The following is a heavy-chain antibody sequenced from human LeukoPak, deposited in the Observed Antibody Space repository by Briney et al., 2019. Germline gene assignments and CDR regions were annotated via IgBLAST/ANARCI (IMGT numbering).Heavy chain of an antibody. J-gene: IGHJ3*02. V-gene: IGHV3-66*01. Sequence: GGSLRLSCAASGFTVSSNYMSWVRQAPGKGLEWVSVIYSGGSTYYADSVKGRFTISGDNSKNTLYLQMNSLRAEDTAVYYCASDSIAARSDAFDIWGQGTMVTVSS. CDR3: ASDSIAARSDAFDI. CDR2: IYSGGST. D-gene: IGHD6-6*01. CDR1: GFTVSSNY.